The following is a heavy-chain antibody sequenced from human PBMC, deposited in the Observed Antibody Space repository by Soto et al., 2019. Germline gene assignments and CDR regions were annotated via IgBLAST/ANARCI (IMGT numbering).Heavy chain of an antibody. D-gene: IGHD2-2*01. CDR1: GFTFSSYE. Sequence: EVQLVESGGGLVQPGGSLRLSCAASGFTFSSYEMNWVRQAPGKGLEWVSYISSSGSTIYYADSVKGRFTISRDNAKNSLYLQMNSLRAEDTAVYYCARAFEDQLLSRYYYYGMDVWGQGTTVTVSS. J-gene: IGHJ6*02. V-gene: IGHV3-48*03. CDR3: ARAFEDQLLSRYYYYGMDV. CDR2: ISSSGSTI.